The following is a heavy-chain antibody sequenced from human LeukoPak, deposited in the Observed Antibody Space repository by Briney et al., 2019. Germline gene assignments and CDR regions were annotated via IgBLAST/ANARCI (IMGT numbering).Heavy chain of an antibody. CDR2: INPSGGST. CDR1: GYTFTSYY. D-gene: IGHD6-13*01. V-gene: IGHV1-46*01. J-gene: IGHJ4*02. Sequence: ASVKVSCKASGYTFTSYYMHWVRQAPGQGLEWMGIINPSGGSTSYAQKFQGRVTMTRDTSTSTVYMELSSLRSEDTAVYYCASNPRRGIAAAEGGNWGQGTLVTVSS. CDR3: ASNPRRGIAAAEGGN.